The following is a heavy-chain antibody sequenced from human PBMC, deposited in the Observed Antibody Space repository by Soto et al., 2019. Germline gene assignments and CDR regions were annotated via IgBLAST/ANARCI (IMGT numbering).Heavy chain of an antibody. V-gene: IGHV1-18*01. CDR1: GGTFSNYA. CDR2: VSANNGHT. CDR3: ARDIESVTAKHFFYYYAMDV. Sequence: ASVKVSCKASGGTFSNYAISWVRQAPGQGLEWMGWVSANNGHTNYAQNLQGRVSMTTDTSTSTAYMELRGLTFDDTAVYYCARDIESVTAKHFFYYYAMDVWGQGTTVTASS. J-gene: IGHJ6*02. D-gene: IGHD2-8*01.